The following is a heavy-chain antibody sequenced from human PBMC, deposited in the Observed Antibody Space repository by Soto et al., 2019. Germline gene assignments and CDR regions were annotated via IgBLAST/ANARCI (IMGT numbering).Heavy chain of an antibody. CDR1: GFTFTDYY. CDR2: IYSGGST. D-gene: IGHD5-18*01. J-gene: IGHJ4*02. V-gene: IGHV3-53*01. Sequence: PGGSLRLSCAASGFTFTDYYMTWIRQAPGKGLEWVSVIYSGGSTYYADSVKGRFTISRDNSKNTLYLQMNSLRAEDTAVYYCAGGRGYRKEFDYWGQGTLVTVSS. CDR3: AGGRGYRKEFDY.